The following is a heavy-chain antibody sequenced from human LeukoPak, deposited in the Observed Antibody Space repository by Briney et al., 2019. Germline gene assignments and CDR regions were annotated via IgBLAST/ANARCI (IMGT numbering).Heavy chain of an antibody. Sequence: SETLSLTCAVYGGSFSGYYWSWIRQPPGKGLEWIGEINHSGSTNYNPSLKSRVTISVDTSKNQFSVKLSSVTAADTAVYYCARGARNYDFWSGYSPSLYYMDVWGKGTTVTVSS. CDR2: INHSGST. J-gene: IGHJ6*03. CDR1: GGSFSGYY. D-gene: IGHD3-3*01. V-gene: IGHV4-34*01. CDR3: ARGARNYDFWSGYSPSLYYMDV.